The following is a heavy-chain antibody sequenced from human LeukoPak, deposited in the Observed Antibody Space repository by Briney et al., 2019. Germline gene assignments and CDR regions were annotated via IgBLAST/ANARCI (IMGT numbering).Heavy chain of an antibody. CDR2: IYTSGST. CDR3: ARDRYYYDSSGPFDP. D-gene: IGHD3-22*01. J-gene: IGHJ5*02. V-gene: IGHV4-4*07. Sequence: SETLSLTCTVSGGSISSYYWSWIRQPAGKGLEWIGRIYTSGSTNYNPSLKSRVTMSVDTSKNQFSLKLSSVTAADTAVYYCARDRYYYDSSGPFDPWGQGTLVIVSS. CDR1: GGSISSYY.